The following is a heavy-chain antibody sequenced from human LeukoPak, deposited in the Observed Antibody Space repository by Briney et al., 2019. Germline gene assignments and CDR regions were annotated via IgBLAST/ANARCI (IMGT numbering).Heavy chain of an antibody. V-gene: IGHV1-24*01. CDR2: FDPEDGET. Sequence: ASVKVPCKVSGYTLTELSMHWVRQAPGKGLEWMGGFDPEDGETIYAQKFQGRVTMTEDTSTDTAYMELSSLRSEDTAVYYCATAQFAVAGYYFDYWGQGTLVTVSS. D-gene: IGHD6-19*01. CDR3: ATAQFAVAGYYFDY. J-gene: IGHJ4*02. CDR1: GYTLTELS.